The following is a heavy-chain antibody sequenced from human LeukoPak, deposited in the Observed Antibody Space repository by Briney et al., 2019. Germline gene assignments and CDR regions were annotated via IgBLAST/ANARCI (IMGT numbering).Heavy chain of an antibody. Sequence: GGTLTLTCAASGVTFSSYNLNWVRQPPGKGLEWVAYISSSSSYIYNADSVKSRFTISRDNAKNSLYLQMSSLRAEDTAVYYCAKAPSSSSWYYYYMDVWGKGTTVTVSS. V-gene: IGHV3-21*05. CDR3: AKAPSSSSWYYYYMDV. D-gene: IGHD6-13*01. J-gene: IGHJ6*03. CDR2: ISSSSSYI. CDR1: GVTFSSYN.